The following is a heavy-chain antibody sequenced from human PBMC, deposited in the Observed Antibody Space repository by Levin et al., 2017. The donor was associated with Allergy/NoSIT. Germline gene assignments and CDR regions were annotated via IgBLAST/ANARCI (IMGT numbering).Heavy chain of an antibody. Sequence: GGSLRLSCAASGFTFSNYSMNWVRQAPGKGLEWVSYIGSGSSTIYYADSVKGRFTVSRDNAKNSLYLQMNSLRVEDTTIYYCSKDLDYDVSTVYLGGVVRHYYCYGMDVWGQGTTVTVSS. D-gene: IGHD3-9*01. V-gene: IGHV3-48*04. CDR1: GFTFSNYS. CDR2: IGSGSSTI. CDR3: SKDLDYDVSTVYLGGVVRHYYCYGMDV. J-gene: IGHJ6*02.